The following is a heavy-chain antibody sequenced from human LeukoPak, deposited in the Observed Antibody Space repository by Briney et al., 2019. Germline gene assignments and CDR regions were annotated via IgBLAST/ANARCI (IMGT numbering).Heavy chain of an antibody. D-gene: IGHD6-19*01. CDR1: GGSISSSSYY. J-gene: IGHJ4*02. Sequence: SETLSLTCTVSGGSISSSSYYWGWIRQPPGKGLEWIGSIYYSGSTYYNPSLKSRVTISVDTSKNQFSLKLSSVTAADTAVYYCATTSLGYSSGWYYFDCWGQGTLVTVSS. V-gene: IGHV4-39*01. CDR2: IYYSGST. CDR3: ATTSLGYSSGWYYFDC.